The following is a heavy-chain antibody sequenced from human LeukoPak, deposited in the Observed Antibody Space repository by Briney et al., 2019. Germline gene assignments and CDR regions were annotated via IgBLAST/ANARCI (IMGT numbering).Heavy chain of an antibody. CDR1: GFTFSSYG. CDR2: IWYDGSNK. CDR3: AKDLSRLTYDFLL. V-gene: IGHV3-33*06. Sequence: RSGGSLRLSCAASGFTFSSYGMHWVRQAPGKGLEWVAVIWYDGSNKYYADSVKGRFTISRDNSKNTLYLQMNSLRAEDTAVYYCAKDLSRLTYDFLLWGQGTLVTVSS. D-gene: IGHD3-22*01. J-gene: IGHJ4*02.